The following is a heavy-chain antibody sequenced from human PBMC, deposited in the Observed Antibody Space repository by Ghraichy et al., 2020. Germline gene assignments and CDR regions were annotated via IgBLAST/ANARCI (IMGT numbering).Heavy chain of an antibody. J-gene: IGHJ4*02. V-gene: IGHV3-33*01. Sequence: GGSLRLSCAASGFTFSSYGMHWVRQAPGKGLEWVAVIWYDGSNKYYADSVKGRFTISRDNSKNTLYLQMNSLRAEDTAVYYCARDYGDYGLSAHLDYWGQGTLVTVSS. CDR1: GFTFSSYG. D-gene: IGHD4-17*01. CDR3: ARDYGDYGLSAHLDY. CDR2: IWYDGSNK.